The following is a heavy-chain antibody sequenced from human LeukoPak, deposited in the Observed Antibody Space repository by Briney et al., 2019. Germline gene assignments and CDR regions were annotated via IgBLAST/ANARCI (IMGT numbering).Heavy chain of an antibody. Sequence: PSETLSLTCAVSGGSVTVSGGSSSSNCWSWVRQSPGKGLEWIGEIYQSGITNYNPSLKSRVTISVDKSKNQFSLKLSSVTAADTAVYYCARDTPPGVDSAVGAFDIWGLGTMVTVSS. V-gene: IGHV4-4*02. CDR3: ARDTPPGVDSAVGAFDI. D-gene: IGHD5-18*01. CDR2: IYQSGIT. CDR1: GGSVTVSGGSSSSNC. J-gene: IGHJ3*02.